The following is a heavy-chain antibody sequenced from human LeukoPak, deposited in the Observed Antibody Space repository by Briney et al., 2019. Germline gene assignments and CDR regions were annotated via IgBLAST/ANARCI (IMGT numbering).Heavy chain of an antibody. D-gene: IGHD4-17*01. Sequence: PSQTLSLTCAVSGGSISSGGYSWSWIRQPPGKGLEWIGYIYYSGSTNYNPSLKSRVTISVDTSKNQFSLKLSSVTAADTAVYYCARHLGGYGDFLYYFDYWGQGTLVTVSS. CDR2: IYYSGST. J-gene: IGHJ4*02. V-gene: IGHV4-30-2*01. CDR3: ARHLGGYGDFLYYFDY. CDR1: GGSISSGGYS.